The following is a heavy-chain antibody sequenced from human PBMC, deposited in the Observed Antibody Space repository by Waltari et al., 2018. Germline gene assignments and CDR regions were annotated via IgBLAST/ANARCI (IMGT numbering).Heavy chain of an antibody. CDR2: ISYDGSNK. J-gene: IGHJ4*02. D-gene: IGHD1-1*01. V-gene: IGHV3-30-3*01. CDR1: GFTFSSYA. CDR3: ARAVRNTRVIDY. Sequence: EQLVESGGGVVQPGRSLRLSCAASGFTFSSYAMHWVRQAPGKGLGWVAVISYDGSNKYYADSVKGRFTISRDNSKNTLYLQMNSLRAEDTAVYYCARAVRNTRVIDYWGQGTLVTVSS.